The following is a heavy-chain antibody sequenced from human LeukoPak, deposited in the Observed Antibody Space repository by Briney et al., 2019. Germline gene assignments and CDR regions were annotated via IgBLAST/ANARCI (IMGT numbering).Heavy chain of an antibody. CDR2: INWNGRSR. V-gene: IGHV3-20*04. CDR1: GFNVNDSG. Sequence: GGSLRLSCAASGFNVNDSGMSWVRQAPGKGLEWVSGINWNGRSRGYADSLKGRFTISRDNAKNSLYLQMNSLRAEDTALYYCARPLGITGTTPFDYWGQGTLVTVSS. CDR3: ARPLGITGTTPFDY. J-gene: IGHJ4*02. D-gene: IGHD1-7*01.